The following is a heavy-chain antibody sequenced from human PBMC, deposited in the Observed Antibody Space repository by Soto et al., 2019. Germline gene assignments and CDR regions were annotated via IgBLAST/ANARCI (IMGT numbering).Heavy chain of an antibody. V-gene: IGHV3-48*02. D-gene: IGHD3-10*01. J-gene: IGHJ6*02. CDR3: ARDHCGSTWFGGVYYFFGMDV. CDR1: GFIFSDYT. Sequence: EVQLVESGGDLVQPGGSLRLSCAASGFIFSDYTMTWVRQAPGRGLEFVSHISSSGDAIFYAESVKGRFTVSRDNAKNSLYMQMNRLREEDTAVYFCARDHCGSTWFGGVYYFFGMDVWGQGTAVTVSS. CDR2: ISSSGDAI.